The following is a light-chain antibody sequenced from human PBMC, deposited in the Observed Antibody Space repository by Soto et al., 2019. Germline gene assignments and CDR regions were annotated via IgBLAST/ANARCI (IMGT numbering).Light chain of an antibody. CDR3: QQRSSWPLT. V-gene: IGKV3-11*01. CDR1: QSITTY. J-gene: IGKJ4*02. CDR2: GAS. Sequence: EIVLTQSPATLSLSPGERATLSCRASQSITTYLAWYQQRPGQAPRLLIYGASTRATGIPARFSGSGSGTEFTLNINGLQSEDFAVYYCQQRSSWPLTFVGGTKVDI.